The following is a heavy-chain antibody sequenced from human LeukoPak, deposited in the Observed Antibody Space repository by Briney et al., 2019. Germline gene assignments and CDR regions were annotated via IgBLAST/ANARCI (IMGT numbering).Heavy chain of an antibody. CDR2: ISSSGSTI. J-gene: IGHJ4*02. D-gene: IGHD6-6*01. Sequence: GGSLGLSCAASGFTFSDYYMSWIRQAPGKGLEWVSYISSSGSTIYYADSVKGRSTISRDNAKNSLYLQMNSLRAEDTAVYYCARWSRVYSSSFTFDYWGQGTLVTVSS. CDR3: ARWSRVYSSSFTFDY. V-gene: IGHV3-11*04. CDR1: GFTFSDYY.